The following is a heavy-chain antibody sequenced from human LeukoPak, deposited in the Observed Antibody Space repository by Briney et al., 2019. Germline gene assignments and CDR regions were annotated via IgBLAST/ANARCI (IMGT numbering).Heavy chain of an antibody. J-gene: IGHJ4*02. V-gene: IGHV3-48*01. D-gene: IGHD2-2*01. Sequence: GGSLRLSCAASGFTFSSYSMNWVRQAPGKGLEWVSYIGRSSSPIYYADSVKGRFTISRDNAKNSLYLQMNGLRAEDTAVYYCARGPSSQFRTDYWGQGTLVTVSS. CDR1: GFTFSSYS. CDR3: ARGPSSQFRTDY. CDR2: IGRSSSPI.